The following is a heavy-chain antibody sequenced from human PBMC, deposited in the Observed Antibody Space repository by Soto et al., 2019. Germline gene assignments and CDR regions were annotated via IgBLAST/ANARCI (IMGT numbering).Heavy chain of an antibody. D-gene: IGHD1-1*01. CDR1: GGSINSASHY. Sequence: PSETLSLTCAVSGGSINSASHYWGWIRQPPGKGLDWIGSIYYSGNTYYNPSLKSRLTMSVDTSKNQFSLTLSSVTAADTAIYYCATGSAGRYYFDSWGQGSLVTVSS. CDR3: ATGSAGRYYFDS. CDR2: IYYSGNT. V-gene: IGHV4-39*01. J-gene: IGHJ4*02.